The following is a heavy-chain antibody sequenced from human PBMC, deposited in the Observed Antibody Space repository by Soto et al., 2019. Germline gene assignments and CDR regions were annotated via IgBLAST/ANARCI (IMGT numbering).Heavy chain of an antibody. D-gene: IGHD3-10*01. CDR2: INHSGST. J-gene: IGHJ6*03. CDR3: ARAAFKYYYGSGSYYNYYYRDV. V-gene: IGHV4-34*01. CDR1: GGSFSGYY. Sequence: SSETLSLTCAVYGGSFSGYYWSWIRQPPGKGLEWIGEINHSGSTNYNPSLESRVTISVDTSKNQFSLKLSSVTAADTAVYYCARAAFKYYYGSGSYYNYYYRDVWGKGTTVTVSS.